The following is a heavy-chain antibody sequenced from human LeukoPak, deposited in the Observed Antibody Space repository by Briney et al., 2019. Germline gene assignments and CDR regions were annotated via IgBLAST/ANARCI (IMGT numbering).Heavy chain of an antibody. Sequence: PRRSLRVSCAASGFTFRDFGIHWVRQVPVKGLEWVAWIQNDANKEYYADSARGRFTISRDNSKNTVYLQVNSLRAEDAAVYYCARDVWDQETRYFDYWGQGTLVTVSS. D-gene: IGHD1-26*01. CDR3: ARDVWDQETRYFDY. CDR1: GFTFRDFG. CDR2: IQNDANKE. V-gene: IGHV3-33*01. J-gene: IGHJ4*02.